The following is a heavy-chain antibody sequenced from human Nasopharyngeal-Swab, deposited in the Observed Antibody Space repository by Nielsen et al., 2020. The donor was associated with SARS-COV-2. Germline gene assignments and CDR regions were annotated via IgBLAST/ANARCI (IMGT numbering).Heavy chain of an antibody. CDR2: IRMTDSDV. J-gene: IGHJ4*02. D-gene: IGHD7-27*01. Sequence: GGSLRLSCAPSGFTFSTYHMNWVRQAPGKGLEWISNIRMTDSDVFYADSVKGRFTISRDNAKNSLYLQMNSLRAEDTAVYYCVRDSSWAFDSWGQGTLVTVSS. CDR3: VRDSSWAFDS. CDR1: GFTFSTYH. V-gene: IGHV3-48*03.